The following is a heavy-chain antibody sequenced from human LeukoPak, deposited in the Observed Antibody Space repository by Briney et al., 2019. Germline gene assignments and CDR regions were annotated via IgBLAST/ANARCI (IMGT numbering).Heavy chain of an antibody. CDR1: GVSISSSNSY. J-gene: IGHJ4*02. Sequence: TSETLSLTCTISGVSISSSNSYWGWIRQPPGKGLEWIGSIYYSGNTYYNASLKSQVSISIDTSKNQFSLKLSSVTAADTAVYYCARGEESVGARTGVVYFDYWGQGTLVTVSS. V-gene: IGHV4-39*01. D-gene: IGHD1-26*01. CDR3: ARGEESVGARTGVVYFDY. CDR2: IYYSGNT.